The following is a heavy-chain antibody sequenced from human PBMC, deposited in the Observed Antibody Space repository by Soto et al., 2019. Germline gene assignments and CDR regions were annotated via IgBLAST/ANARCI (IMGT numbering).Heavy chain of an antibody. J-gene: IGHJ4*02. CDR1: GYTFTSFY. CDR3: ARGLTSGDY. Sequence: QVQLVQSGAEVKNPGASVKLSCKASGYTFTSFYIHRARQAPGQGLEWMAIINPNGGSTNYAPKLQGRVTLTRDTSTNTVYIELSSLGSEDTAVYYCARGLTSGDYWGQGTLVTVSS. V-gene: IGHV1-46*01. D-gene: IGHD7-27*01. CDR2: INPNGGST.